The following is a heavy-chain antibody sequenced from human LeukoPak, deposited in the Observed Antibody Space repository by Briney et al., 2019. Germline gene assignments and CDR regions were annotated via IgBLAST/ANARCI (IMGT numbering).Heavy chain of an antibody. CDR1: GFTFDDYD. CDR2: INWNGGST. CDR3: AREMAFNWNYGYYFDY. D-gene: IGHD1-7*01. V-gene: IGHV3-20*04. J-gene: IGHJ4*02. Sequence: RGGSLRLSCAASGFTFDDYDMSWVRHAPGKGLEWVSGINWNGGSTGYADSVKGRFTISRDNAKNSLYLQMNSLRAEDTALYYCAREMAFNWNYGYYFDYWGQGTLVTVSS.